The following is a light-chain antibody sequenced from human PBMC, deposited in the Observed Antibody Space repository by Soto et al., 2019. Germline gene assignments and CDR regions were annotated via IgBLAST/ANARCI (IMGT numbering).Light chain of an antibody. J-gene: IGLJ1*01. Sequence: QSVLTQPPSVSGAPGQRVTISCTGSSSNIRAGYDVHWYQQLPGTAPKLLIYGNSNRPSGVPDRFSGSKSGTSASLAITGLQAEDEADYDCQSYDSSLSGYVFGTGTKLTVL. CDR1: SSNIRAGYD. CDR2: GNS. V-gene: IGLV1-40*01. CDR3: QSYDSSLSGYV.